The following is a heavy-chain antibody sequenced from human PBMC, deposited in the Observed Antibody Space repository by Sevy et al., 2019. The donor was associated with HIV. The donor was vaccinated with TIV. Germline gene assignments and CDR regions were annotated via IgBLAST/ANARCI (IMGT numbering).Heavy chain of an antibody. V-gene: IGHV3-30-3*01. CDR3: ARPRANYVDHYFFYAMDV. CDR1: GFAFSNYYA. Sequence: GGSLRLSCAASGFAFSNYYAMHWVRQAPGKGLEWVALISYDGSDKYYAGSVKGRFTISRDNFKNTLFLQMNSLTTEDTAGYYCARPRANYVDHYFFYAMDVWGQGTTVTVSS. J-gene: IGHJ6*02. CDR2: ISYDGSDK. D-gene: IGHD4-17*01.